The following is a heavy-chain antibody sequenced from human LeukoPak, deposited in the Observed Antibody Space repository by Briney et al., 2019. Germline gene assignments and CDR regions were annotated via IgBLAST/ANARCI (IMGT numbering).Heavy chain of an antibody. V-gene: IGHV3-66*01. CDR1: GFAFGDYA. D-gene: IGHD5-24*01. Sequence: PGRSLRLSCKPSGFAFGDYAMSWVRQAPGKGLEWVSVIYSGGSTYYADSVKGRFTISRDNSKNTLYLQMNSLRAEDTAVYYCARWGEQRWLQFGDWGQGTLVTVSS. CDR2: IYSGGST. CDR3: ARWGEQRWLQFGD. J-gene: IGHJ4*02.